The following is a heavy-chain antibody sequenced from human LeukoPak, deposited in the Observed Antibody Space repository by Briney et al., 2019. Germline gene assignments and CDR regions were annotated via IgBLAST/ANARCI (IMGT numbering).Heavy chain of an antibody. Sequence: PGRSLRLSCAASGFTFSSYAMHWVRQAPGKGLEWVSAISGSGGSTYYADSVKGRFTISRDNSKNTLYLQMNSLRAEDTAVYYCAKDFRGSYYYDSSGYYPNWGQGTLVTVSS. CDR3: AKDFRGSYYYDSSGYYPN. J-gene: IGHJ4*02. D-gene: IGHD3-22*01. CDR2: ISGSGGST. CDR1: GFTFSSYA. V-gene: IGHV3-23*01.